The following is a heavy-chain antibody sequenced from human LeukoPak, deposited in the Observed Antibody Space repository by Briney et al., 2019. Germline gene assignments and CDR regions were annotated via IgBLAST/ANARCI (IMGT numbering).Heavy chain of an antibody. CDR3: ARDLIGGLWYFDL. CDR1: GFTFSSYA. CDR2: ISYDGSNK. Sequence: GGSLRLSCAASGFTFSSYAMHWVRQAPGKGLEWVAVISYDGSNKYYADSVKGRFTISRDNSKNTLYLQMNSLRAEDTAVYYCARDLIGGLWYFDLWGRGTLVTVSS. D-gene: IGHD3-10*01. V-gene: IGHV3-30-3*01. J-gene: IGHJ2*01.